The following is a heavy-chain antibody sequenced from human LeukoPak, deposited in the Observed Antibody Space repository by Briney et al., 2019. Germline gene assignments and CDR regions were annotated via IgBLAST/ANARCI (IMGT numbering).Heavy chain of an antibody. CDR1: GFTFSTYS. D-gene: IGHD3-10*01. Sequence: GSLRLSCAASGFTFSTYSMNWVRQAPGRGLGGVSSISRGSSYIYYTDSVKGRFTISRDYAKDTLYLQMNSLRAEDTAVYYCASGIYYASVHTWSPVWGQGTLVTVSS. J-gene: IGHJ4*02. V-gene: IGHV3-21*01. CDR2: ISRGSSYI. CDR3: ASGIYYASVHTWSPV.